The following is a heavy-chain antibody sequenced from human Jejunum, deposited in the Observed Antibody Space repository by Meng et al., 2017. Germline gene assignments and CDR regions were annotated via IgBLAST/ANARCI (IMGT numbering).Heavy chain of an antibody. D-gene: IGHD4-17*01. CDR3: ARDSTPVTTIPANY. V-gene: IGHV1-18*01. J-gene: IGHJ4*02. CDR1: GYTCTSCG. CDR2: ISAYTGLT. Sequence: QVQPVQSGAEVKKPGASVKVSCKASGYTCTSCGITWVRQAPGQGLQWMGWISAYTGLTNYAQNFQGRVTMTPDTSTSTAYMELRILGSDDTAVYYCARDSTPVTTIPANYWGQGTLVTVSS.